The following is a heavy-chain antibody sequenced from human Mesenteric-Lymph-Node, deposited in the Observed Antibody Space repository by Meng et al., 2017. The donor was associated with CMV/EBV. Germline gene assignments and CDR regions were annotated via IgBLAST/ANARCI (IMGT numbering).Heavy chain of an antibody. CDR3: ARAINYYDSSGYYDDY. J-gene: IGHJ4*02. CDR1: FTFSSDA. CDR2: ISYDGSNK. V-gene: IGHV3-30-3*01. D-gene: IGHD3-22*01. Sequence: FTFSSDAMHWIRQAPGKGLEWVAVISYDGSNKYYADSVKGRFTISRDNSKNTLYLQMNSLRAEDTAVYYCARAINYYDSSGYYDDYWGQGTLVTVSS.